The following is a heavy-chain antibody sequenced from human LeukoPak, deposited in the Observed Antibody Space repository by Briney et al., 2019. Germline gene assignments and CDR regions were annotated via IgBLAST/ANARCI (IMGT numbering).Heavy chain of an antibody. J-gene: IGHJ4*02. V-gene: IGHV3-48*03. CDR2: ISSSGTKI. D-gene: IGHD6-19*01. CDR1: GFTFSSYE. Sequence: GGSLRLSCAASGFTFSSYEMNWVRQAPGKGLEWVSHISSSGTKIYSADSVKGRFTISRDNAKNSLYLQMSSLRAEDTAVYYCARDKGDNSRWDYWGQGILVTVSS. CDR3: ARDKGDNSRWDY.